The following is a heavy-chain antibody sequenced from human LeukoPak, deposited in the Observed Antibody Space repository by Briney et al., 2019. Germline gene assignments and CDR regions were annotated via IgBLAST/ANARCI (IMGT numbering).Heavy chain of an antibody. CDR1: GFTFSSYG. CDR2: IRYDGSNK. D-gene: IGHD2-21*02. Sequence: GGSLRLSCAASGFTFSSYGMHWVRQAPGKGLEWVAFIRYDGSNKYYADSVKGRFTISRDNSKNTLYLQMNSLRAEDTAVYYCAKNGVYCDVHCPADYWGQGTLVTVSS. CDR3: AKNGVYCDVHCPADY. J-gene: IGHJ4*02. V-gene: IGHV3-30*02.